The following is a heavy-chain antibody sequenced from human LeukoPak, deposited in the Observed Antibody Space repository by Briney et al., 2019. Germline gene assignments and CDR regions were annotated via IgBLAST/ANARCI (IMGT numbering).Heavy chain of an antibody. CDR2: ISYDGSNK. CDR3: ARDYYDSSGYPDY. Sequence: PGRSLRLSCAASGLTFSSYAMHWVRQAPGKGLEWVAVISYDGSNKYYADSVKGRFTISRDNSKNTLYLQMNSLRAEDTAVYYCARDYYDSSGYPDYWGQGTLVTVSS. CDR1: GLTFSSYA. D-gene: IGHD3-22*01. J-gene: IGHJ4*02. V-gene: IGHV3-30-3*01.